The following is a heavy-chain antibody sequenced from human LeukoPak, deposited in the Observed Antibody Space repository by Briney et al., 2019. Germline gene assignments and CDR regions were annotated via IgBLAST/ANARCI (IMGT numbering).Heavy chain of an antibody. D-gene: IGHD3-10*01. V-gene: IGHV4-39*07. CDR1: GGSISSSSYY. CDR3: ARESECYYGSGSYECRWFDP. Sequence: SETLSLTCTVSGGSISSSSYYWGWIRQPPGKGLEWIGSIYYSGSTYYNPSLKSRVTISVDTSKNQFSLKLSSVTAADTAVYYCARESECYYGSGSYECRWFDPWGQGTLVTVSS. J-gene: IGHJ5*02. CDR2: IYYSGST.